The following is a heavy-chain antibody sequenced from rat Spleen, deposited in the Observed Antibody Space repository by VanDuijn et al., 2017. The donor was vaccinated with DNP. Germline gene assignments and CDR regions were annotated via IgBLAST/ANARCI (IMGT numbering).Heavy chain of an antibody. D-gene: IGHD1-11*01. CDR1: GFTFSNYG. J-gene: IGHJ2*01. V-gene: IGHV5-29*01. CDR2: ISYDGSST. Sequence: EVQLVESGGGLVQPGRSLKLSCAASGFTFSNYGMAWVRQAPTKGLEWVATISYDGSSTYYRDSVKGRFTISRDNAKSTLYLQMDSLRSEDTATYYWARQTTEGMGWGQGVMVTVSS. CDR3: ARQTTEGMG.